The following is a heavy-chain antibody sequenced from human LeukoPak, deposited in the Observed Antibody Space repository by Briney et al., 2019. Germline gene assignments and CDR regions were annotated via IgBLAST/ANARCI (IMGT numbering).Heavy chain of an antibody. Sequence: SETLSLTCTVSGGSITNYYWSWIRHPPGKGLEWIGEINHSGSTYYNPSLKSRVGISVDTSKNQFSLKLTSVTAADTAVYYCARAPEYGLYYFDYWGQGTLVTVSS. J-gene: IGHJ4*02. CDR2: INHSGST. CDR3: ARAPEYGLYYFDY. CDR1: GGSITNYY. V-gene: IGHV4-34*01. D-gene: IGHD1-14*01.